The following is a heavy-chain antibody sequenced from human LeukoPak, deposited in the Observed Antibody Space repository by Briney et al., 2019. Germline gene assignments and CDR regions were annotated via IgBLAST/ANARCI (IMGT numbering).Heavy chain of an antibody. CDR3: ARAHSSGWPHMFDP. V-gene: IGHV4-59*08. CDR1: GGSVSTYN. D-gene: IGHD6-19*01. CDR2: IYFSGST. J-gene: IGHJ5*02. Sequence: SETLSLTCTVSGGSVSTYNWAWIRQPAGKGLEWIGCIYFSGSTNYNPSLKSRVTISVDTSKNQFSLKLSSVTAADTAVYYCARAHSSGWPHMFDPWGQGTLVTVPS.